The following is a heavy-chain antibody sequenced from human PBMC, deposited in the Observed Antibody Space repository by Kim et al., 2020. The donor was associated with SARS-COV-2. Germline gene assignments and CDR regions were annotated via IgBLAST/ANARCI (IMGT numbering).Heavy chain of an antibody. J-gene: IGHJ4*02. Sequence: ASVKVSCKASGYTFTSYYMHWVRQAPGQGLEWMGIINPSGGSTSYAQKFQGRVTMTRDTSTSTVYMELSSLRSEDTAVYYCARVPCGGDCYRGYYFDYWGQGTLVTVSS. CDR2: INPSGGST. V-gene: IGHV1-46*01. CDR1: GYTFTSYY. D-gene: IGHD2-21*02. CDR3: ARVPCGGDCYRGYYFDY.